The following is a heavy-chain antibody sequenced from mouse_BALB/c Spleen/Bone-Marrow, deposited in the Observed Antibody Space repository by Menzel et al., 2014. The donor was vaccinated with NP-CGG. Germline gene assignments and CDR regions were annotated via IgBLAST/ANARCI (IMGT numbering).Heavy chain of an antibody. D-gene: IGHD2-4*01. CDR3: ARGRIYYDYDVGDY. J-gene: IGHJ2*01. Sequence: EVKLVEYGGGLVKPGGSLKLSCAASGFTFSDYYMYWVRQTPEKRLEWVATISDGGSYTYYPDSVKGRFTISRDNAKNNLYLQMSSLKSEDTAMYYCARGRIYYDYDVGDYRGQGTTLTVSS. V-gene: IGHV5-4*02. CDR2: ISDGGSYT. CDR1: GFTFSDYY.